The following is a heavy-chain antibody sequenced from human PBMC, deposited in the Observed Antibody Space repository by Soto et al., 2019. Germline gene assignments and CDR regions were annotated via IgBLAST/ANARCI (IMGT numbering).Heavy chain of an antibody. J-gene: IGHJ4*02. CDR3: AKDCSGASCGFDI. Sequence: QVKRVKSGTEVKKPGASVKVSCKASDYTFGKYGISWVRQAPGQGLEWVGWISVYDGNTVHAHKFRGRVNMTTDTSTSTAYMELGSLKSDDTAIYYFAKDCSGASCGFDIWGQGTLVTVSS. V-gene: IGHV1-18*01. CDR1: DYTFGKYG. D-gene: IGHD2-15*01. CDR2: ISVYDGNT.